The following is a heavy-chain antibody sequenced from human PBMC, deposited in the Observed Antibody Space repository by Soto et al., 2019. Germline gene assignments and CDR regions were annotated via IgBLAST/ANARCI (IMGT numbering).Heavy chain of an antibody. D-gene: IGHD6-13*01. V-gene: IGHV3-48*03. J-gene: IGHJ4*02. CDR1: GFTFICYE. CDR3: ARELAAAGSFDY. CDR2: ISTSGSTI. Sequence: GGSLSLSCAASGFTFICYEMNWVRQAPGKGLEWISYISTSGSTIYYADSVKGRFTISRDNAKNSLYLQMNSLRAEDTAVYYCARELAAAGSFDYWGQGTLVTVSS.